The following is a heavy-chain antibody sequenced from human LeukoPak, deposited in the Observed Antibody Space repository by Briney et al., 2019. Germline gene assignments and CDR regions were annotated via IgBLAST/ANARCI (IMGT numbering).Heavy chain of an antibody. Sequence: HPGGSLRLSCAASGLTFSAYWMSWFRQAPGKGLEWVANIKQDGSEKIYVDSVKGRFTISRDNAKNSLYLQMNSLRVEDTAVYYCARGKVVVAASDYWGQGTLVTVSS. J-gene: IGHJ4*02. CDR2: IKQDGSEK. V-gene: IGHV3-7*01. CDR3: ARGKVVVAASDY. D-gene: IGHD2-15*01. CDR1: GLTFSAYW.